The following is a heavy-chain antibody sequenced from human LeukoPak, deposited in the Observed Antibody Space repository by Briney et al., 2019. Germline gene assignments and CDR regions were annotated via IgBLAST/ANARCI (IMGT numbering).Heavy chain of an antibody. Sequence: GGSLRLSCAASGFTFGSYWMSWVRQAQGKGLEWVANIKQDGSERYYVDSVKGRFTISRDNAKNSLSLEMNSLRAEDTAVYYCASGSSSDWYRGSDYWGQGTLVTVSS. CDR2: IKQDGSER. J-gene: IGHJ4*02. D-gene: IGHD6-19*01. CDR3: ASGSSSDWYRGSDY. V-gene: IGHV3-7*02. CDR1: GFTFGSYW.